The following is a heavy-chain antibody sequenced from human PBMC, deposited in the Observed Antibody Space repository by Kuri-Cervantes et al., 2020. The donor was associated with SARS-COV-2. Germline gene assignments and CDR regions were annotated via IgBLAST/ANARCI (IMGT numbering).Heavy chain of an antibody. CDR1: GGSISSGGYY. J-gene: IGHJ5*02. V-gene: IGHV4-30-2*01. D-gene: IGHD6-19*01. Sequence: SETLSLTCTVSGGSISSGGYYWSWIRQPPGKGLEWIGYIYHSGSTYYNPSLKSRVTISVDRSKNQFSLKLSSVTAADTAVYYCARETVAGTGGWFDPWGQGTLVTVSS. CDR3: ARETVAGTGGWFDP. CDR2: IYHSGST.